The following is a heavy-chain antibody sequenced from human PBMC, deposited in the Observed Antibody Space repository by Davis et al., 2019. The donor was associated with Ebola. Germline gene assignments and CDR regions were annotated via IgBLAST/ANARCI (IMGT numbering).Heavy chain of an antibody. V-gene: IGHV4-39*01. CDR1: GGSISSSSYS. CDR2: IYYSGST. J-gene: IGHJ4*02. CDR3: ARQVAAAAGRFDEFFDY. D-gene: IGHD6-13*01. Sequence: SETLSLTCTVSGGSISSSSYSWGWIRQPPGKGLEWIGNIYYSGSTYYNPSLKSRVTISIDTSKNQFSLKLSSVTAADTAVYYCARQVAAAAGRFDEFFDYWGQGTPVTVSS.